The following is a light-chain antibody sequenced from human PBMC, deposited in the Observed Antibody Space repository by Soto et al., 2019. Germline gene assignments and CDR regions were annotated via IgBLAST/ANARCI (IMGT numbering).Light chain of an antibody. J-gene: IGKJ5*01. Sequence: DIQLTQSPSSLSSSIGVRVTITCRASQDISSYLNWYQQKPGRAPNLLIYGASTLQGGVPSRFSGRASGTEFTLTISGLQPEDVATYYCQQTYRSVTFGQGTRL. CDR3: QQTYRSVT. V-gene: IGKV1-39*01. CDR2: GAS. CDR1: QDISSY.